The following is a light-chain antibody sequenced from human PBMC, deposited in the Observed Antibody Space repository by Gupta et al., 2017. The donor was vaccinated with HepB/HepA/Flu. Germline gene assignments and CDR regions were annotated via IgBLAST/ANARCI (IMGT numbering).Light chain of an antibody. CDR3: QQYYSTPFT. V-gene: IGKV4-1*01. J-gene: IGKJ3*01. CDR1: QSVLYSSNNKNY. Sequence: DIVLTQSPDSLAVSLGARATINCKSSQSVLYSSNNKNYLAWYQQKPGQPPKLLIYWASTRESGVPDRFSGSGSGTDFTLTISSLQAEKVAVYYCQQYYSTPFTFGPGTKVDIK. CDR2: WAS.